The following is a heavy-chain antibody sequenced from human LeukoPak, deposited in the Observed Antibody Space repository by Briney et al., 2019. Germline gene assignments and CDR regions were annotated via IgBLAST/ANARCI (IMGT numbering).Heavy chain of an antibody. V-gene: IGHV3-23*01. J-gene: IGHJ5*02. Sequence: TGGSLRLSCAASGFAFSTYAITWVRQAPGKGLEWLSAISDSGDRTYYADSVKGRFTISRDNSKNTLYLQMNSLRAKDTAVYYCAKESKYYPWGQGTLVTVSS. D-gene: IGHD3-10*01. CDR3: AKESKYYP. CDR1: GFAFSTYA. CDR2: ISDSGDRT.